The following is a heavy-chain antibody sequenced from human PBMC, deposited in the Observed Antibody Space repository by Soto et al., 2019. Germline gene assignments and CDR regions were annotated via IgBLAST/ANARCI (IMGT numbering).Heavy chain of an antibody. CDR1: GFTFSNAW. V-gene: IGHV3-15*01. Sequence: PGGSLRLSCAASGFTFSNAWMSWVRQAPGKGLEWVGRIKSKTDGGTTDYAAPVKGRFTISRDDSKNTLYLQMNSLKTEDTAVNYCTTGYERITIFGVVIDYWGQGTLVTVSS. CDR2: IKSKTDGGTT. J-gene: IGHJ4*02. CDR3: TTGYERITIFGVVIDY. D-gene: IGHD3-3*01.